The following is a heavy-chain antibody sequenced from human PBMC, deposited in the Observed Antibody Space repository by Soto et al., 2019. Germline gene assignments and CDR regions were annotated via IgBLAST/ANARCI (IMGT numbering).Heavy chain of an antibody. J-gene: IGHJ4*02. CDR2: INAGNGHT. Sequence: GASVKVSCKASKYTFTNYAIHWVRQAPGQRLEWMGWINAGNGHTKYSQKFQARVTITRDTSASTAYMELSSLRSEDTAVYYCASGERYYYDSSGYFGFDYWGQGTLVTVSS. V-gene: IGHV1-3*01. CDR1: KYTFTNYA. CDR3: ASGERYYYDSSGYFGFDY. D-gene: IGHD3-22*01.